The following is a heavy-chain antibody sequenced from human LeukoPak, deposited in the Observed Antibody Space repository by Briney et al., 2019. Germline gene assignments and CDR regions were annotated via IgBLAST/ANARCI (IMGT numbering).Heavy chain of an antibody. CDR3: ARWTFPSRGYSSWVFGFDP. Sequence: SETLSLTCAVYGGSFSGHYWSWIRQPPGKGLEWIGEINHSGSTNYNPSLKSRVTISVDTSKNQFSLKLSSVTAADTAVYYCARWTFPSRGYSSWVFGFDPWGQGTLVTVSS. D-gene: IGHD5-18*01. CDR2: INHSGST. V-gene: IGHV4-34*01. CDR1: GGSFSGHY. J-gene: IGHJ5*02.